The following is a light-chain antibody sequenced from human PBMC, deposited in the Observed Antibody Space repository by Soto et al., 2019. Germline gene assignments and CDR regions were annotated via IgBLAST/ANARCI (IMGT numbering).Light chain of an antibody. CDR1: SSDVGGYNY. CDR3: SSYTSSSLWV. CDR2: DVS. Sequence: QSALTQPASVSGSPGQSITISCTGTSSDVGGYNYVSWYQQHLGKAPKLMIYDVSNRPSGVSNRFSGSKSGNTASLTISGLQAEDEADYYCSSYTSSSLWVFGTGTKVTVL. V-gene: IGLV2-14*01. J-gene: IGLJ1*01.